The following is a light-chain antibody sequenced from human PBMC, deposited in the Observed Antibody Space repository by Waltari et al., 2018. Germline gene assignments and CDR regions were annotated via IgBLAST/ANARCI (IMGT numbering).Light chain of an antibody. CDR1: RGSLASTH. CDR2: EDN. Sequence: NFMLTQPHSVSGSPGTTVTISCTGLRGSLASTHVPWYQPRPGRAPTTVIYEDNQRPSGVPDRFSGSIDSSSNSASLTISGLKTEDEADYYCQSYDSSNREVFGGGTKLTVL. J-gene: IGLJ3*02. V-gene: IGLV6-57*02. CDR3: QSYDSSNREV.